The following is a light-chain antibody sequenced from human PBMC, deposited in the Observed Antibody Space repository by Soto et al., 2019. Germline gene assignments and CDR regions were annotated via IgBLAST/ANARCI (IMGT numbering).Light chain of an antibody. CDR1: SSDVGGYNY. V-gene: IGLV2-11*01. J-gene: IGLJ1*01. CDR2: NVG. Sequence: QPFLAQLRSVSWSPGQSVTISCTGTSSDVGGYNYVSWYQQYPGKAPKLIIYNVGTRRLGVPGRFSGSKSGNTASLTISWLQAEDEAQYYCCSYAGSYTFVFGSGTKVTVL. CDR3: CSYAGSYTFV.